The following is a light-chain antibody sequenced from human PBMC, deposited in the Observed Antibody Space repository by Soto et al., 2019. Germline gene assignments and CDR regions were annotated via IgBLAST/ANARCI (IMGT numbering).Light chain of an antibody. CDR1: QSVSRY. J-gene: IGKJ2*01. V-gene: IGKV3-11*01. Sequence: EIVLTQSPGPLSLSPGERATLSCRASQSVSRYLAWYQQKPSQAPRLLIYDASSRAIGIPARFSGSGSGTDFTLTISSLEPEDFAVYYCEERTNWPPGFTFGQGTKLEIK. CDR2: DAS. CDR3: EERTNWPPGFT.